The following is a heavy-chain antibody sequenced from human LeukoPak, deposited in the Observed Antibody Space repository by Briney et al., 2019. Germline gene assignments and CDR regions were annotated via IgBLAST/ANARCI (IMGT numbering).Heavy chain of an antibody. D-gene: IGHD3-22*01. V-gene: IGHV3-11*06. CDR3: ARSNRRDSSEWDY. CDR2: ISSSSSYT. CDR1: GLTFSDYY. J-gene: IGHJ4*02. Sequence: GGSLRLSCAASGLTFSDYYMSWIRQAPGKGLEWVSYISSSSSYTNYADSVKGRFTISRDNAKNSLYLQMNSLRAEDTAVYYCARSNRRDSSEWDYWGQGTLLTVSS.